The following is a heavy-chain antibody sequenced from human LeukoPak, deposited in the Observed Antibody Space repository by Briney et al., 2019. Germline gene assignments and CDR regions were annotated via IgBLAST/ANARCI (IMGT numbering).Heavy chain of an antibody. D-gene: IGHD3-22*01. CDR1: GFTFSSYW. CDR2: INSDGSST. V-gene: IGHV3-74*01. CDR3: ARAELTYYYDSSGYYYWYYFDY. Sequence: PGGSLRLSCAASGFTFSSYWMHWVRQAPGKGLVWVSRINSDGSSTSYADSVKGRFTISRDNAKNTLYLQMNSLRAEDTAVYYCARAELTYYYDSSGYYYWYYFDYWGQGTLVTVSS. J-gene: IGHJ4*02.